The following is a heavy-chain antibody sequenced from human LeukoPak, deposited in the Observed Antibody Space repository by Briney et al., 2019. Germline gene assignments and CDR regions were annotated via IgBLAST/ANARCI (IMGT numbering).Heavy chain of an antibody. J-gene: IGHJ4*02. CDR3: AREGSMTSRPFVSNDY. CDR1: GGSITSFY. Sequence: DPSETLSLTCTVSGGSITSFYWSWIWQPAGKGLEWIGRIHTSGNTDYNPSLKSRVTMSIDTSKNQFSLNLWSVTAADTAVYFCAREGSMTSRPFVSNDYWGQGTLVTVSS. V-gene: IGHV4-4*07. D-gene: IGHD6-6*01. CDR2: IHTSGNT.